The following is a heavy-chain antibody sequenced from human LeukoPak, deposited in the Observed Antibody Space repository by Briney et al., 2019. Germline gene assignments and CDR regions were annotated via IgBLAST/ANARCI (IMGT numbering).Heavy chain of an antibody. V-gene: IGHV5-51*01. J-gene: IGHJ4*02. CDR1: GYSFSNYW. CDR3: ARRVAAGYYFDY. D-gene: IGHD6-13*01. CDR2: IYPGDSDT. Sequence: GESLKISCKGSGYSFSNYWIGWVRQMPRKGLEWMGLIYPGDSDTRYSPSFQGQVTISADKSISTASLQWSSLKASDTAMYYCARRVAAGYYFDYWGQGTLVTVSS.